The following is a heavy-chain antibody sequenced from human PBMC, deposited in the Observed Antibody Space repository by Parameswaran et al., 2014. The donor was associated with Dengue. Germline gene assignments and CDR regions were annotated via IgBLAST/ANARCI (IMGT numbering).Heavy chain of an antibody. Sequence: VRQAPGKALEWLAHIFSSDDKSYSTSLRSRLTISKDTSKSQVVFTMTNMDSVDTATYFCAHILIVDGSGAYYEDYWGQGTLVTVSS. D-gene: IGHD3-10*01. CDR3: AHILIVDGSGAYYEDY. J-gene: IGHJ4*02. V-gene: IGHV2-26*01. CDR2: IFSSDDK.